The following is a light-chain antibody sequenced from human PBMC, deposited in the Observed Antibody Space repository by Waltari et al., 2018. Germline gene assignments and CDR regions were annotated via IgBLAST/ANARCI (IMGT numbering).Light chain of an antibody. Sequence: DIVMTQSPESLAVPLGERATIHCKSRQSVLFTSNNKNYLAWYQQKPGQPPKLLIYWASTRESGVPDRFSGSGSGTEFTLTIDSLQAEDVAVYHCQQYYSVPRTFGQGTKVEVK. CDR1: QSVLFTSNNKNY. CDR2: WAS. CDR3: QQYYSVPRT. J-gene: IGKJ1*01. V-gene: IGKV4-1*01.